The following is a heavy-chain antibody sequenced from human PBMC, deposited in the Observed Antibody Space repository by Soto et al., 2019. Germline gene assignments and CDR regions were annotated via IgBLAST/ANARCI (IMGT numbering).Heavy chain of an antibody. V-gene: IGHV3-53*01. CDR2: IYSGGST. CDR1: GLSVTANY. J-gene: IGHJ4*02. Sequence: DVQVVESGGGLIQPGRSLRLSCEVSGLSVTANYMSWVRQAPGKGLAWVSVIYSGGSTYYIDSVKGRFSISRDISKNTLYLEMNNLRAEDTAVYYCHGYGYWCQGTLVSVSS. CDR3: HGYGY. D-gene: IGHD5-12*01.